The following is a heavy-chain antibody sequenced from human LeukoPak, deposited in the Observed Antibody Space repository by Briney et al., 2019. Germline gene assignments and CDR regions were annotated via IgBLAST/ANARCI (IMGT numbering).Heavy chain of an antibody. D-gene: IGHD3-10*01. CDR3: ARGSSITMIRGVIIPYPFY. V-gene: IGHV1-18*01. CDR2: ISAYNGNT. Sequence: ASVKVSCKASGYTFTSYGISWVRQAPGQGLEWMGWISAYNGNTNYAQKLQGRVTMTTDTSTSTAYMELRSLRSDDTAVYYCARGSSITMIRGVIIPYPFYWGQGTLVTVSS. CDR1: GYTFTSYG. J-gene: IGHJ4*02.